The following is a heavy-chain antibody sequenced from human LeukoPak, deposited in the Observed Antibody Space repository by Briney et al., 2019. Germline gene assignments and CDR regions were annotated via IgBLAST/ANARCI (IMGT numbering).Heavy chain of an antibody. Sequence: SVKVSCKASGGTFSSYAISWVRQAPGQGLEWMGGIIPIFGTANYAQKFQGRVTITADESTSTAYMELSSLRSEGTAVYYCAREAYMRGYDFWSGYYWFDYWGQGTLVTVSS. CDR3: AREAYMRGYDFWSGYYWFDY. J-gene: IGHJ4*02. V-gene: IGHV1-69*13. CDR2: IIPIFGTA. D-gene: IGHD3-3*01. CDR1: GGTFSSYA.